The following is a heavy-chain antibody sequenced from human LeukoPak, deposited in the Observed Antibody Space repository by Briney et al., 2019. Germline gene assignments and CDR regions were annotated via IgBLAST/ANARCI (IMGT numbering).Heavy chain of an antibody. D-gene: IGHD4/OR15-4a*01. CDR3: ARQLTMVTFWYFDL. V-gene: IGHV1-69*13. CDR1: GGTFSSYA. J-gene: IGHJ2*01. CDR2: IIPIFGTA. Sequence: ASVKVSCKASGGTFSSYAISWVRQAPGQGLEWMGGIIPIFGTANYAQKFQGRVTITADESTSTAYMELSSLRSEDTAVYYCARQLTMVTFWYFDLWGRGTLVTVSS.